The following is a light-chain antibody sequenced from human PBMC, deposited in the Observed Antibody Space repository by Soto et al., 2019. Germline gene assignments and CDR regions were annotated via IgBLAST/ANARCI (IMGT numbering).Light chain of an antibody. CDR3: GPWDSSLSAVV. CDR2: DNN. V-gene: IGLV1-51*01. J-gene: IGLJ2*01. Sequence: QSVLTQPPSVSAAPGQKVTIPCSGSSSNIGNNYVSWYQQLPGTAPKLLIYDNNRRPSGIPDRFSGSKSGTSATLGITGLQTGDEADYDCGPWDSSLSAVVFGGGTKLTVL. CDR1: SSNIGNNY.